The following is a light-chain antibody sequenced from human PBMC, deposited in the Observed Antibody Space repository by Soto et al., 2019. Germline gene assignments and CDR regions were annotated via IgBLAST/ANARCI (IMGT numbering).Light chain of an antibody. CDR1: QSVSSN. V-gene: IGKV3-15*01. CDR2: GAS. J-gene: IGKJ4*01. CDR3: QQYNNWPPLVT. Sequence: EIVMTQSPATLSVSPGERAALSCTASQSVSSNLAWYQQKPGQAPRLLIYGASTRATGIPARFSGSGSGTEFTLTISSLQSEDFAVYYCQQYNNWPPLVTFGGGTKVEIK.